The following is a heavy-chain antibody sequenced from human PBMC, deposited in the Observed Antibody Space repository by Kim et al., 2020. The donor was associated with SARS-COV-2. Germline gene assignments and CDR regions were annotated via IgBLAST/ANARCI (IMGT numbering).Heavy chain of an antibody. J-gene: IGHJ6*02. CDR1: GGSISSSSYY. CDR3: ARDDSYYYDSSGYYPYWSVMDV. Sequence: SETLSLTCTVSGGSISSSSYYWGWIRQPPGKGLEWIGSIYYSGSTYYNPSLKSRVTISVDTSKNQFSLKLSSVTAADTAVYYCARDDSYYYDSSGYYPYWSVMDVWGQGTTVTVSS. D-gene: IGHD3-22*01. CDR2: IYYSGST. V-gene: IGHV4-39*07.